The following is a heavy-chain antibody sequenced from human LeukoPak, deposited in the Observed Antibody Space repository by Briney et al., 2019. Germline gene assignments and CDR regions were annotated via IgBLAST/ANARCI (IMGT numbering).Heavy chain of an antibody. J-gene: IGHJ4*02. CDR2: IYPGDSDT. CDR3: ARSDYGGNSFDY. D-gene: IGHD4-23*01. V-gene: IGHV5-51*01. CDR1: GYTFTTHW. Sequence: GESLKISCKGSGYTFTTHWIGWVRQMSGKGLEWMGIIYPGDSDTKYRPSFQGQVTISADKSISTAYLQWGSLKASDTAMYYCARSDYGGNSFDYWGQGTLVTVSS.